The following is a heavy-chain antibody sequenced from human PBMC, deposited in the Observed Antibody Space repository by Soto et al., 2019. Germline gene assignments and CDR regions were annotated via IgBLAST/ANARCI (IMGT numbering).Heavy chain of an antibody. D-gene: IGHD4-17*01. CDR3: AILTTVTTCYYYGMDV. CDR1: GFTFSSYS. J-gene: IGHJ6*02. V-gene: IGHV3-21*01. CDR2: ISSSSSYI. Sequence: EVQLVESGGGLVKPGGSLRLSCAASGFTFSSYSMNWVRQAPGKGLEWVSSISSSSSYIYYADSVKGRFTISRDNAKNSLYLQMNSLRAADTAVYYCAILTTVTTCYYYGMDVWGQGTTVTVSS.